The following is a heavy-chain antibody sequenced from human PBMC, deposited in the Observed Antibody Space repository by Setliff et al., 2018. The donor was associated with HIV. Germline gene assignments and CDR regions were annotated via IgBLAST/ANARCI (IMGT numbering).Heavy chain of an antibody. D-gene: IGHD3-22*01. CDR1: GYSMSSGYY. CDR3: ARGQWPAPRPDFSDGYYDSSGYWAPPKYFDY. V-gene: IGHV4-38-2*02. Sequence: SETLSLTCSVSGYSMSSGYYWGWIRQPPGKGLEWIGNVYHTGSTYYNPSLKSRVTISVDTSKNQFSLKLSSVIAADTAVYYCARGQWPAPRPDFSDGYYDSSGYWAPPKYFDYWGQGTLVTVSS. J-gene: IGHJ4*02. CDR2: VYHTGST.